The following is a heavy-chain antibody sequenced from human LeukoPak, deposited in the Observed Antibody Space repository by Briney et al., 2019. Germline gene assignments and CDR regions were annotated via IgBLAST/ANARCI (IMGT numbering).Heavy chain of an antibody. J-gene: IGHJ5*01. D-gene: IGHD2-21*02. CDR1: GFTLSSNW. CDR3: ATVFDF. CDR2: IDDVGSGT. V-gene: IGHV3-74*01. Sequence: GGSLRLSCAVSGFTLSSNWMHWVRQVPGKGLEWVSRIDDVGSGTSYAGSVKGRFTISRDDAKNTVYLQMNSLRAEDTAVYYCATVFDFWGQGTLVTVSS.